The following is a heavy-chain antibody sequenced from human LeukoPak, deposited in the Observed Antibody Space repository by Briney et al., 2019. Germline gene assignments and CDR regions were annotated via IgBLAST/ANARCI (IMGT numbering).Heavy chain of an antibody. CDR1: GYTLTDYY. J-gene: IGHJ6*02. CDR3: ARGRYSSSINSMDV. Sequence: SVKVSCKASGYTLTDYYMHWVRQAPGQGLEWMGGIIPIFGTANYAQKFQGRVTITADESTSTAYTELSSLRSEDTAVYYCARGRYSSSINSMDVWGQGTTVTVSS. CDR2: IIPIFGTA. V-gene: IGHV1-69*13. D-gene: IGHD6-6*01.